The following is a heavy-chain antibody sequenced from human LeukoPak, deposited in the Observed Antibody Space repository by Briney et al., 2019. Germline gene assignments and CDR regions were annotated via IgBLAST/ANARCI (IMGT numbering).Heavy chain of an antibody. Sequence: SVKVSCKASGGTFSSYAISWVRQAPGQGLEWMGGIIPIFGTANYAQEFQGRVTITTDESTSTAYMELSSLRSEDTAVYYCASSVVVVLRTAFDIWGQGTMVTVSS. CDR1: GGTFSSYA. V-gene: IGHV1-69*05. CDR2: IIPIFGTA. J-gene: IGHJ3*02. D-gene: IGHD2-15*01. CDR3: ASSVVVVLRTAFDI.